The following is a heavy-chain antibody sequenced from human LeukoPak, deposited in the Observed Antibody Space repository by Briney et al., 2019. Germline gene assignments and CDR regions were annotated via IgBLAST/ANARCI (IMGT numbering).Heavy chain of an antibody. V-gene: IGHV3-21*01. D-gene: IGHD6-19*01. CDR1: GFTFSSYS. CDR2: ISSSSSYI. Sequence: PGGSLRLSCAASGFTFSSYSMNWVRQAPGKGLEWVSSISSSSSYIYCADSVKGRFTISRDNAKNSLYLQMNSLRAEDTAVYYCARGYSSGWSIDYWGQGTLVTVSS. CDR3: ARGYSSGWSIDY. J-gene: IGHJ4*02.